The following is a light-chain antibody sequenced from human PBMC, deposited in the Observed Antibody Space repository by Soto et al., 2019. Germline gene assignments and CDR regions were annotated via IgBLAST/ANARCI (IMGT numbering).Light chain of an antibody. J-gene: IGKJ5*01. CDR3: QQYSSSPIT. CDR2: GAS. Sequence: VLTQSPATLSLSPGERATLSCRASQSVSSSYLAWYQQKPGQAPRLLIYGASRRATGFPARFSGSGSGTDFTLTISRLEPEDFAVYYCQQYSSSPITFGQGTRLEIK. V-gene: IGKV3-20*01. CDR1: QSVSSSY.